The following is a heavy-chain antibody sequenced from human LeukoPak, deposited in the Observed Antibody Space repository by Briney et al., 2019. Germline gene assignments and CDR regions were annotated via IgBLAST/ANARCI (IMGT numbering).Heavy chain of an antibody. CDR1: GFTFSNYW. Sequence: GGSLRLSCAASGFTFSNYWMTWVRQAPGKGLEWVANIKQDGSEKYYVDSVKGRFTVSRDNARDSLFLQMNSLRVEDTAVYYCARDPAHYDLWNGQDFWGQGRLVTVSS. D-gene: IGHD3-3*01. J-gene: IGHJ4*02. V-gene: IGHV3-7*01. CDR3: ARDPAHYDLWNGQDF. CDR2: IKQDGSEK.